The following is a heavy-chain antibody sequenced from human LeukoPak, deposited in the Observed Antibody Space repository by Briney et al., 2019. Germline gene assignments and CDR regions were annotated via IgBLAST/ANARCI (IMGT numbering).Heavy chain of an antibody. V-gene: IGHV3-21*01. Sequence: GGSLRLSCAASGFTFSSYTMNWVRQAPGKGLEWVSYISSSSSYIYYADSLKGRFTISRDNAENSLYLQMNSLRAEDTAVYYCARGSEGYCSGGGCYYGMDVWGQGTTVTVSS. CDR2: ISSSSSYI. D-gene: IGHD2-15*01. J-gene: IGHJ6*01. CDR1: GFTFSSYT. CDR3: ARGSEGYCSGGGCYYGMDV.